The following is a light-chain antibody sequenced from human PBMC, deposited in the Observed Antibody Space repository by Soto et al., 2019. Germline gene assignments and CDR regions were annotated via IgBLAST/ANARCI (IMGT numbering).Light chain of an antibody. Sequence: EIVLTQSPATLSLSPGERATLSCRASPSVTNFLAWYQQKPGQAPRLLIYGAFNRATGIPARFSGSGSGTDFTLTISSLEPEDSAIYYCQQSFNSPRTFGQGTKVDIK. CDR1: PSVTNF. J-gene: IGKJ1*01. V-gene: IGKV3-11*01. CDR2: GAF. CDR3: QQSFNSPRT.